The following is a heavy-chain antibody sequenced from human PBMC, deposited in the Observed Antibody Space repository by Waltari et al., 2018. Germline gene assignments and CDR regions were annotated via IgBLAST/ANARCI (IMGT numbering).Heavy chain of an antibody. D-gene: IGHD3-10*01. V-gene: IGHV1-69*09. CDR1: GGTFSSYA. Sequence: QVQLVQSGAEVKKPGSSVKVSCKASGGTFSSYAISWVRQAPGQGLEWMGRIIPSIGIANYEKKFQGRVTITAEKSTSTAYMELSSLRSEDTAVYYCARYEFGELEGVYYGMDVWGQGTTVTVSS. CDR2: IIPSIGIA. J-gene: IGHJ6*02. CDR3: ARYEFGELEGVYYGMDV.